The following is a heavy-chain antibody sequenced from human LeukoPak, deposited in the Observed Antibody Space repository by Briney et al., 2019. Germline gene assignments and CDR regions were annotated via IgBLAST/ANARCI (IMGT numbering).Heavy chain of an antibody. J-gene: IGHJ6*03. D-gene: IGHD2-2*01. CDR1: GFTFSSYW. Sequence: GGSLRLSCAASGFTFSSYWMHWVRQAPGKGLVWVSRINSDGSSTSYADSVKGRFTISRDNAKNTLYLQMNSLRADDTAVYYRAKVLAPGATYYMDVWGTGTTVTLS. V-gene: IGHV3-74*01. CDR2: INSDGSST. CDR3: AKVLAPGATYYMDV.